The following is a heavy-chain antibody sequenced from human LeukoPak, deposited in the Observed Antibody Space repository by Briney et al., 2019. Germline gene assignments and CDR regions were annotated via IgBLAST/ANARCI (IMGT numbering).Heavy chain of an antibody. CDR1: GGSISSYY. D-gene: IGHD3-22*01. CDR3: ARGPYSYDSSGASDI. Sequence: SETLSLTCTVSGGSISSYYWSWIRQPAGKGLEWIGRIYRSGSTNYNPSLKSRVTMSVDTSKNQFSLKLSSVTAADTAVYFCARGPYSYDSSGASDIWGQGTMVTVSS. J-gene: IGHJ3*02. CDR2: IYRSGST. V-gene: IGHV4-4*07.